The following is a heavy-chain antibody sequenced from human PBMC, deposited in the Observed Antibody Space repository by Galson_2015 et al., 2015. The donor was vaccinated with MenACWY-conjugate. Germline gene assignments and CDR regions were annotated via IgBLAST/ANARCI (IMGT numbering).Heavy chain of an antibody. J-gene: IGHJ4*02. CDR1: GYSFTSYW. V-gene: IGHV5-10-1*01. D-gene: IGHD1-26*01. Sequence: QSGAEVKKPGESLRISCKGSGYSFTSYWISWVRQMPGKGLEWMGRIDPSDSYTNYSPSFQGHVTISADKSINTAYLQWSSLKASDPRMYYWGRIWGSYYLPDYWGQGTLVTVSS. CDR3: GRIWGSYYLPDY. CDR2: IDPSDSYT.